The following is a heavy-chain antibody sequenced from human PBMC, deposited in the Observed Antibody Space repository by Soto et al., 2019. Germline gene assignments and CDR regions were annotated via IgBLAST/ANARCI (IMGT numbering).Heavy chain of an antibody. CDR2: INPSGGST. CDR1: GYTFTSYY. V-gene: IGHV1-46*03. D-gene: IGHD2-15*01. CDR3: ARAPGVVAATPGWFDP. Sequence: ASVKVSCKASGYTFTSYYMHWVRQAPGQGLEWMGIINPSGGSTSYAQKFQGRVTMTRDTSTSTVYMELSSLRSEDTAVYYCARAPGVVAATPGWFDPWGQGTLVTVSS. J-gene: IGHJ5*02.